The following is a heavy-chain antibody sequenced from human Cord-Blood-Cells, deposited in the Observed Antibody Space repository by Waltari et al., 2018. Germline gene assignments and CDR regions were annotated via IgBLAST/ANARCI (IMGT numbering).Heavy chain of an antibody. CDR3: ARGKDGDRRKNFYYFDY. D-gene: IGHD4-17*01. J-gene: IGHJ4*02. Sequence: QVQLVQSGAEVKKPGSSVKVSCKASGGTFSSYAISWVRQAPGQGLEWMGGIIPIFGTANYAQKFQGRVTITADKSTSTAYMELSSLRSEDTAMYYCARGKDGDRRKNFYYFDYWGQGTLVTVSS. CDR2: IIPIFGTA. CDR1: GGTFSSYA. V-gene: IGHV1-69*06.